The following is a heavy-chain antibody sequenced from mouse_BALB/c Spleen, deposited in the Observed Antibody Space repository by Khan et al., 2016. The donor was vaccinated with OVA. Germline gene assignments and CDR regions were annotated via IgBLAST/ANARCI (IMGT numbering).Heavy chain of an antibody. Sequence: QVQLKQSGAELVRPGASVKLSCKTSGYIFTSYWIHWVKQRSGKGLAWMARIYPGTGSTYYNEKFKGKATLTADKSSSTAYIQLNGLKSEDSAAYFCSKSDYCSTYAMDYWGQGTSVTVSS. D-gene: IGHD1-1*01. CDR2: IYPGTGST. J-gene: IGHJ4*01. CDR3: SKSDYCSTYAMDY. V-gene: IGHV1S132*01. CDR1: GYIFTSYW.